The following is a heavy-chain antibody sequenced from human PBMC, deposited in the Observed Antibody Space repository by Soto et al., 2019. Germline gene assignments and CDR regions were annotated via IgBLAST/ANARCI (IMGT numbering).Heavy chain of an antibody. CDR3: ATSYGSGSQAFDY. J-gene: IGHJ4*02. V-gene: IGHV1-69*02. CDR2: TIPILSMS. CDR1: GDTFNSYT. Sequence: QVHLVQSGAELRKPGSSVRVSCKASGDTFNSYTINWVRQAPGLGLEWMGRTIPILSMSNYALKFQGRLTITADKSTSTAYMVLSSLRSEDTATYYCATSYGSGSQAFDYWGQGALVTVSS. D-gene: IGHD3-10*01.